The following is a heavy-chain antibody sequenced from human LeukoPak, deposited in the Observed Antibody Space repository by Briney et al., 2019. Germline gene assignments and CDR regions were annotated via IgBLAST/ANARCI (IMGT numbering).Heavy chain of an antibody. CDR2: IWYDGSNK. V-gene: IGHV3-33*01. D-gene: IGHD3-22*01. CDR1: GFTFSSYG. CDR3: ARDYGSGYYFGAFDI. Sequence: GGSLRLSCAASGFTFSSYGVHGVRQAPDKGLEGVAVIWYDGSNKYYADSVKGRFTISRDNSKNTLYLQMNSLRAEDTAVYYCARDYGSGYYFGAFDIWGQGTMVTVSS. J-gene: IGHJ3*02.